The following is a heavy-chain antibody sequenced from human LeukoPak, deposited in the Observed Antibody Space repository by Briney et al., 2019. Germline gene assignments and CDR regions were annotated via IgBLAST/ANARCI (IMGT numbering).Heavy chain of an antibody. CDR3: ARYQNAIMDYMDV. V-gene: IGHV4-39*01. CDR2: IYYSGST. D-gene: IGHD2-8*01. J-gene: IGHJ6*03. Sequence: SETLSLTCTVSGGSISSSSYYWGWIRQPPGKGLEWIGSIYYSGSTYYNPSLKSRVTISVDTSKNQFSLKLSSVTAADTAVYYCARYQNAIMDYMDVWGTGTPVTISS. CDR1: GGSISSSSYY.